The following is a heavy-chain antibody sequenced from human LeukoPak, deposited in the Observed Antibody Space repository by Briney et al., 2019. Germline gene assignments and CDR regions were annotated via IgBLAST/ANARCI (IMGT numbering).Heavy chain of an antibody. CDR1: GGSISSSSYY. J-gene: IGHJ4*02. D-gene: IGHD3-3*01. V-gene: IGHV4-39*01. CDR2: IYYSGST. CDR3: ASLTIFGVVINFGEVEQDY. Sequence: SETLSLTCTVSGGSISSSSYYWGWIRQPPGKGLEWIGSIYYSGSTYYNPSLKSRVTISVDTSKDQFSLKLSSVTAADTAVYYCASLTIFGVVINFGEVEQDYWGQGTLVTVSS.